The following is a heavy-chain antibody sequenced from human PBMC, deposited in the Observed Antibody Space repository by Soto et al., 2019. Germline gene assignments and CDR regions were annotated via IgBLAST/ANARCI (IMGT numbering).Heavy chain of an antibody. CDR3: ASASYDFWSGSYAGWFDP. J-gene: IGHJ5*02. V-gene: IGHV1-8*01. Sequence: ASVKVSCKASGYTFTSYDINWVRQATGQGLEWMGWMNPNSGNTGYAQKFQGRVTMTRNTSISTAYMELSSLRSEDTAVYYCASASYDFWSGSYAGWFDPWGQGTLVTVS. D-gene: IGHD3-3*01. CDR2: MNPNSGNT. CDR1: GYTFTSYD.